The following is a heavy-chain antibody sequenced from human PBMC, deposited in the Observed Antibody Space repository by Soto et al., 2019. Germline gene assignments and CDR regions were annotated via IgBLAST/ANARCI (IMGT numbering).Heavy chain of an antibody. V-gene: IGHV3-15*02. J-gene: IGHJ4*02. CDR2: VKRKGDGETT. CDR3: VAGSPFEY. D-gene: IGHD1-26*01. Sequence: DVQLEESGGAGVRPGGPLRPPGAGSGFIFGAAWLSGVRQAPGKGLEWVGRVKRKGDGETTDYAAPVTGRFTISRDDSKPTVYLQMNSLKIEDTGIYYCVAGSPFEYWGQGTLVTVSS. CDR1: GFIFGAAW.